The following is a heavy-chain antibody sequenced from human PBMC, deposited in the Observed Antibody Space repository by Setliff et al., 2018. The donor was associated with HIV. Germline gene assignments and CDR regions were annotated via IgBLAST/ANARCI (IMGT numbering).Heavy chain of an antibody. CDR1: GDSIGDYY. CDR2: VYASAYS. D-gene: IGHD3-10*01. V-gene: IGHV4-4*07. Sequence: SETLSLTCTVSGDSIGDYYWNWIRQPAGKGLEWIGRVYASAYSNYNPSLKSRVTMSVDASQNQFSLKLRSVNAADTAVYYCARDWVTRSNYYGSGSPWYFDFWGRGILVTV. CDR3: ARDWVTRSNYYGSGSPWYFDF. J-gene: IGHJ2*01.